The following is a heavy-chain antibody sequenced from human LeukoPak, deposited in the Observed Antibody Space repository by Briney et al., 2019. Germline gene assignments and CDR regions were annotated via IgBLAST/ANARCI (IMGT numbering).Heavy chain of an antibody. Sequence: SETLSLTCAVYGGSFSGYYWSWIRQPPGKGLEWIGEINHSGSTNYNPSLKSRVTISVDTSKNQFSLKLSSVTAADTAVYYCARGGSPDAYGDYPNFDYWGQGTLVTVSS. CDR2: INHSGST. V-gene: IGHV4-34*01. CDR3: ARGGSPDAYGDYPNFDY. J-gene: IGHJ4*02. CDR1: GGSFSGYY. D-gene: IGHD4-17*01.